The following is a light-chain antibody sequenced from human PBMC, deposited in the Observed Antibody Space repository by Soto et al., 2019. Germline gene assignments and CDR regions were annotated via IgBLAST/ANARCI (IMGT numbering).Light chain of an antibody. CDR1: SSNIGAGYD. Sequence: VLTQPPSVSGAPGQRVTISCTGSSSNIGAGYDVHWYQQLPGAAPKLLIYGNSNRPSGVPDRFSGSKSGTSASLAITGLQAEDEADYCCQSYDSSLSAYVFGTGTKVTVL. CDR3: QSYDSSLSAYV. J-gene: IGLJ1*01. CDR2: GNS. V-gene: IGLV1-40*01.